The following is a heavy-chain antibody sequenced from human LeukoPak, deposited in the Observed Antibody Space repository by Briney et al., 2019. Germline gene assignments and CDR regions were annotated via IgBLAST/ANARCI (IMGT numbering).Heavy chain of an antibody. CDR1: GGSVGGYS. V-gene: IGHV4-59*02. D-gene: IGHD6-19*01. CDR3: ARRLYSSGWSYLFDP. J-gene: IGHJ5*02. CDR2: ISYTGIN. Sequence: TASQTLSLTCSLSGGSVGGYSWAWVRQPPGKRLVYLGYISYTGINYYNPSLMSRVTISVSTPKTQFSLKLASVTTADRPGYYWARRLYSSGWSYLFDPWGQGTLVTVSS.